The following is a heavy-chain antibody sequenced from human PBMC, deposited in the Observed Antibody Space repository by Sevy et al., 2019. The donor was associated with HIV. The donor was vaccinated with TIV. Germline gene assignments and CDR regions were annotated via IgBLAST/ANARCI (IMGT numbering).Heavy chain of an antibody. CDR1: GFSFDEYA. J-gene: IGHJ6*02. CDR3: AKDKSRYCRSSSCFVSYGMDV. D-gene: IGHD3-22*01. CDR2: INWDGTST. V-gene: IGHV3-43*01. Sequence: GGSLRLSCAASGFSFDEYAMHWVRQPQGKGLEWVSFINWDGTSTFYAESAKARFTISRDNSNSSLYLQMNNLKTEDTGLYYCAKDKSRYCRSSSCFVSYGMDVWGQGTTVTVSS.